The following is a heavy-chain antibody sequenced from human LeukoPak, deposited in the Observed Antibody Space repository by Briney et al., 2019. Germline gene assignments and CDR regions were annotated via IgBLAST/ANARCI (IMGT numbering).Heavy chain of an antibody. D-gene: IGHD4-11*01. CDR2: IYYSGST. Sequence: SETLSLTCTVSDGSISSYYWSWIRQPPGKGLEWIGYIYYSGSTNYNPSLKSRVTISVDTSKNQFSLKVSSVTAADTAVYYCAREGSMTTVKHYFDYWGQGTLVTVSS. V-gene: IGHV4-59*01. CDR3: AREGSMTTVKHYFDY. J-gene: IGHJ4*02. CDR1: DGSISSYY.